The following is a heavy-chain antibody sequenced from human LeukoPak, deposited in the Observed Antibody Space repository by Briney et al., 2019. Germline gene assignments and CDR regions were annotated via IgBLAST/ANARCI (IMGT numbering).Heavy chain of an antibody. CDR2: INHSGST. CDR1: GGSFSGYY. V-gene: IGHV4-34*01. Sequence: SETLSLTCAVYGGSFSGYYWSWIRQPPGKGLEWIGEINHSGSTNYNPSLKSRVTISVDTSKNQFSLKLSSVTAADTAVYYCARDPDPRRTFGQLDYWGQGTLVTVSS. D-gene: IGHD3/OR15-3a*01. J-gene: IGHJ4*02. CDR3: ARDPDPRRTFGQLDY.